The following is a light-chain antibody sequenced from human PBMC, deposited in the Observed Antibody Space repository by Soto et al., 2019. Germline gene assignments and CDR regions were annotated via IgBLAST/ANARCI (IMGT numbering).Light chain of an antibody. CDR1: QSISNN. J-gene: IGKJ1*01. CDR3: QQYGNWPRT. CDR2: GAS. V-gene: IGKV3-15*01. Sequence: EIVMTQSPATLSVSPGERATLSCRASQSISNNLAWFQQRPGQAPRLLIHGASTRATGIPARFSGSGSGTEFTLTITGLQSGDFVIYYCQQYGNWPRTFGQGTKVEIK.